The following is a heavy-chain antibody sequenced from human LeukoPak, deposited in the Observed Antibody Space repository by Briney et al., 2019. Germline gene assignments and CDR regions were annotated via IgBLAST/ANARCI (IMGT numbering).Heavy chain of an antibody. J-gene: IGHJ4*02. Sequence: ASVKVSCKASGYTFTSYGISWVRQAPGQGLEWMGWINPNSGGTNYAQKFQGRVTMTRDTSISTAYMELSRLRSDDTAVYYCAVWVVAATGFDYWGQGTLVTVSS. V-gene: IGHV1-2*02. D-gene: IGHD2-15*01. CDR2: INPNSGGT. CDR3: AVWVVAATGFDY. CDR1: GYTFTSYG.